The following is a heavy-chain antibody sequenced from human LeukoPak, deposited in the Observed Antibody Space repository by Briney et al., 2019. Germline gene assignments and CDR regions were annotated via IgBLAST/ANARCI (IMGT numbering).Heavy chain of an antibody. V-gene: IGHV1-18*01. CDR1: GYTFTTYG. CDR3: ARDSSGYGLDV. D-gene: IGHD3/OR15-3a*01. CDR2: ISAYNGNT. J-gene: IGHJ4*02. Sequence: ASVKVSCKASGYTFTTYGISWVRPAPGQGLEWMGWISAYNGNTNYAWKLQGRVTMTTDTSTSTAYMDLRSLRSDDTAVYYCARDSSGYGLDVWGQGTLVTVSS.